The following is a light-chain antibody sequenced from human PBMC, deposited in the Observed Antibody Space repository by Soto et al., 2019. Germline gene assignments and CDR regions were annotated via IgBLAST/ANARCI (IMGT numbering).Light chain of an antibody. CDR2: DAS. V-gene: IGKV3-11*01. Sequence: EIVLTQSPATLSLSPGERATLSCRASQSLNIYLAWYQQKPGQAPRLLIYDASSRATGIPARFSGSGSGTDFTLTISSVEPEDSAVYYCQQRVNWPTLTFGGGTKVDI. CDR1: QSLNIY. CDR3: QQRVNWPTLT. J-gene: IGKJ4*01.